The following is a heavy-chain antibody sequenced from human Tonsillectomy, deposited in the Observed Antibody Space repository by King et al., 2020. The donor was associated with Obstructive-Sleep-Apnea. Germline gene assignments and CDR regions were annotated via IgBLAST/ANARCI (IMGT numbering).Heavy chain of an antibody. V-gene: IGHV4-59*01. CDR3: AREISGGEGGYFDY. CDR1: GGSISNYF. Sequence: QLQESGPGLVKPSETLSLICTVSGGSISNYFWSWIRQPPGKGLEWIGYIHYSGNIKYNPSLESRVTISVDTSRNQFSLKLTSVAAADTAVYYCAREISGGEGGYFDYWGHGTLITVSS. D-gene: IGHD2-21*01. CDR2: IHYSGNI. J-gene: IGHJ4*01.